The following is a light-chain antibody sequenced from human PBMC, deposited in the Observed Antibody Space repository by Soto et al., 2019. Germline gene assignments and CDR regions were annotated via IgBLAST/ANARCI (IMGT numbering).Light chain of an antibody. CDR1: QSVSSTY. J-gene: IGKJ1*01. CDR3: QQYGSSSWT. V-gene: IGKV3-20*01. CDR2: GAS. Sequence: EIVLTQSPGTLSLSPGERATLSCRASQSVSSTYLAWYQQKPGQAPRLLIYGASSRAADIPDRFSGSGSGTDFTLPISRLEPDDFAVYYGQQYGSSSWTFGQGTKVEIK.